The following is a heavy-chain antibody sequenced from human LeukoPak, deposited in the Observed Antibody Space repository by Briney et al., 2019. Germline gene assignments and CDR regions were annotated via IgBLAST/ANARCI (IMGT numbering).Heavy chain of an antibody. CDR3: ARGITPTSAFDI. CDR2: IYHSGST. CDR1: GYSISSGYY. Sequence: SETLSLTCTVSGYSISSGYYWGWIRQPPGKGLEWIGSIYHSGSTYYNPSLKSRVTISVDTSKNQFSLKLSSVTAADTAVYYCARGITPTSAFDIWGQGTMVTVSS. J-gene: IGHJ3*02. D-gene: IGHD1-26*01. V-gene: IGHV4-38-2*02.